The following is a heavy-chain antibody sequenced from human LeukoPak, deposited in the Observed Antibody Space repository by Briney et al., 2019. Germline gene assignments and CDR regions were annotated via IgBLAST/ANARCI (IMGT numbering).Heavy chain of an antibody. J-gene: IGHJ4*02. Sequence: SGTLSLTCSVSGGSINSSSYYWGWIRQPPGKGLEWFGSIFYSGSTYYNPSLKSRVTISVDTSKNQFSLKLSSVTAADTAVYYCARFGKGYCSGGSCYSIDYWGQGTLVTVSS. V-gene: IGHV4-39*07. CDR2: IFYSGST. CDR3: ARFGKGYCSGGSCYSIDY. CDR1: GGSINSSSYY. D-gene: IGHD2-15*01.